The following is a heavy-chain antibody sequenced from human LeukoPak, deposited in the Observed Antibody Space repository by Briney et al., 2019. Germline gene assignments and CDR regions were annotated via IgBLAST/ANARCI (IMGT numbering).Heavy chain of an antibody. CDR2: INHSGST. CDR1: GGSISSSNW. CDR3: ARGFYYDY. Sequence: SETLSLTCAVSGGSISSSNWWSWVRQPPGKGLEWIGEINHSGSTNYNPSLKSRVTISVDASKNQFSLKLSSVTAADTAVYYCARGFYYDYWGQGTLVTVSS. J-gene: IGHJ4*02. D-gene: IGHD3-22*01. V-gene: IGHV4-4*02.